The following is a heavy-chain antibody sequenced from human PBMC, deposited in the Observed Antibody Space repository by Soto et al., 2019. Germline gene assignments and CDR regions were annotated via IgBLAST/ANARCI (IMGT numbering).Heavy chain of an antibody. V-gene: IGHV3-23*01. CDR3: AGYFFDSSGSNVFDY. Sequence: LRLSCAASGFTFSRHAMSWVRQAPGKGLEWVSVISGSGGRTYYADSVKGRFTISRDNSKNTLYLQMNSLRAEDTAVYYCAGYFFDSSGSNVFDYWGQGTLVTVSS. J-gene: IGHJ4*02. CDR2: ISGSGGRT. D-gene: IGHD3-22*01. CDR1: GFTFSRHA.